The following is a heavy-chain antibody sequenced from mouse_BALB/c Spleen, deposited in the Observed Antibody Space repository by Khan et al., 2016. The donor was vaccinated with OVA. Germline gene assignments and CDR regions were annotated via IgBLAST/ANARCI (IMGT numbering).Heavy chain of an antibody. Sequence: QVQLKQSGPELVKPGASVKISCKASGYTFTDYYINWVKQKPGQGLEWIGWIYPGSGNTKYNEKFKGKATLTVDTSSSTAYMQFSSLTSEDTVVYFGARATGTYAMDYWGQGTSVTVSS. D-gene: IGHD4-1*01. CDR3: ARATGTYAMDY. CDR2: IYPGSGNT. CDR1: GYTFTDYY. V-gene: IGHV1-84*02. J-gene: IGHJ4*01.